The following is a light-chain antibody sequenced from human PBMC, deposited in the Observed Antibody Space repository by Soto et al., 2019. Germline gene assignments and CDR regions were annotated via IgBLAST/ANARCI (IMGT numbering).Light chain of an antibody. J-gene: IGKJ1*01. Sequence: GDRVTITCRASQSISSYLNWYQQKPGKAPKLLIYAASSLQSGVPPRFSGSGSGTDFTLTISSLQPEDFATYYCQQSYSTLRGTFGQGTKVDIK. CDR1: QSISSY. CDR3: QQSYSTLRGT. V-gene: IGKV1-39*01. CDR2: AAS.